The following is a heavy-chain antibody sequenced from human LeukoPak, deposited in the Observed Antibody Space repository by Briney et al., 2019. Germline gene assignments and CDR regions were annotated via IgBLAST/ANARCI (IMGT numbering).Heavy chain of an antibody. CDR1: GYTFTNYA. Sequence: ASVKVSCTASGYTFTNYAMNWVRQAPGQGLEWMGWINTETGNPTYAQGFTGRYVFSLDTSVGTAYLQINSLQAEDTAVYYCAKTEGYYFDSSAYLNYWGQGTLVTVSS. J-gene: IGHJ4*02. CDR2: INTETGNP. V-gene: IGHV7-4-1*02. D-gene: IGHD3-22*01. CDR3: AKTEGYYFDSSAYLNY.